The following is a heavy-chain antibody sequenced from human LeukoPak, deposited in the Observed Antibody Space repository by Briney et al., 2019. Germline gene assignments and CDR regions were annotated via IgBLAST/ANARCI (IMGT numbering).Heavy chain of an antibody. CDR1: GFTVSSNY. J-gene: IGHJ4*02. V-gene: IGHV3-53*01. Sequence: GGSLRLSCAASGFTVSSNYMSWVRQAPGKGLEGVSVIYSGGSTYYADSVKGRFTISRDNSKNTLYLQMNSLRAEDTAVYYCAKVEVEMATNDVFDYWGQGTLVTVSS. CDR3: AKVEVEMATNDVFDY. CDR2: IYSGGST. D-gene: IGHD5-24*01.